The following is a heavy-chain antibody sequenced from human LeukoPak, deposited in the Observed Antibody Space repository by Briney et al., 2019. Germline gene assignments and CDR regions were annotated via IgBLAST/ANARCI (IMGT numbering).Heavy chain of an antibody. J-gene: IGHJ5*02. V-gene: IGHV3-30*04. D-gene: IGHD6-19*01. CDR2: ISYDGSNK. Sequence: GRSLRLSCAASGFTFSSYAMHWVRQAPGKGLEWVAVISYDGSNKYYADSVKGRFTISRDNSKNTLYLQMNSLRAEDTAVYYCARGVAEQWLVQRWFDRWGQGTLVTVSS. CDR3: ARGVAEQWLVQRWFDR. CDR1: GFTFSSYA.